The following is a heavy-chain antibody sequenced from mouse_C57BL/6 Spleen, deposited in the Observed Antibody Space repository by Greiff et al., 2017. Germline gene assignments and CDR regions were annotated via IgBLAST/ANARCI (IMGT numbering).Heavy chain of an antibody. CDR3: ARWDTTVVEGFDY. CDR2: IYPGSGNT. CDR1: GYSFTSYY. V-gene: IGHV1-66*01. J-gene: IGHJ2*01. Sequence: VQLQESGPELVKPGASVKISCKASGYSFTSYYIHWVKQRPGQGLEWIGWIYPGSGNTKYNEKFKGKATLTADTSSSTAYMQLSSLTSEDSAVYYCARWDTTVVEGFDYWGQGTTLTGSS. D-gene: IGHD1-1*01.